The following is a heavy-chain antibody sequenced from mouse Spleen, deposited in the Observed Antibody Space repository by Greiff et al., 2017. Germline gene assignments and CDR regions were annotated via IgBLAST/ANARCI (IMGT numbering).Heavy chain of an antibody. CDR2: IWTGGGT. J-gene: IGHJ4*01. V-gene: IGHV2-9-1*01. Sequence: VQRVESGPGLVAPSQSLSITCTVSGFSLTSYAISWVRQPPGKGLEWLGVIWTGGGTNYNSALKSRLSISKDNSKSQVFLKMNSLQTDDTARYYCARERILPYYAMDYWGQGTSVTVSS. CDR1: GFSLTSYA. CDR3: ARERILPYYAMDY.